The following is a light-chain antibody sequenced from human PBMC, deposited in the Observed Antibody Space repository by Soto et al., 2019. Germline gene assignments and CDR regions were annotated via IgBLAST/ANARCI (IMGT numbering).Light chain of an antibody. J-gene: IGLJ3*02. CDR1: YCNIGTND. V-gene: IGLV1-44*01. CDR3: GGWDHIPNGRV. Sequence: QSVLTQRPSASGTPGQRVTVSFCGSYCNIGTNDVNWYQQLPGSAAKLLVYRNKQRPSGVPDRFSGSRSGNSASLAIRGLQSEHEANYYCGGWDHIPNGRVF. CDR2: RNK.